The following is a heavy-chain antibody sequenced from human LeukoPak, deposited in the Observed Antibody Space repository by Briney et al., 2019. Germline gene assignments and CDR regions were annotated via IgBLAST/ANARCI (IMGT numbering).Heavy chain of an antibody. V-gene: IGHV3-23*01. CDR1: GFTFSSYA. CDR2: SSNSGSST. CDR3: AKSLATGWDVNEY. J-gene: IGHJ4*02. D-gene: IGHD6-19*01. Sequence: TGGSLRLSCAASGFTFSSYAMSWVRQAPGKGLEWVSISSNSGSSTHYAGSVKGRFTISRDNSKDTLYLQMSSLRVEDTAVYYCAKSLATGWDVNEYWGQGTLVTVSS.